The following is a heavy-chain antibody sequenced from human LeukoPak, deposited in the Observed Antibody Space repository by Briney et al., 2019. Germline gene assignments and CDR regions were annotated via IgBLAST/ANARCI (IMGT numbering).Heavy chain of an antibody. J-gene: IGHJ6*03. Sequence: ASVKVSCKASGYTFTGYYMHWVRQAPGQGLEWMGRINPNSGGTNNAQNFQGRVTMTRDTSISTTYMELSRLRSDDTAVYYCARGSGVVPAAVGLPYYYFFMDVWGKGTTVTVSS. D-gene: IGHD2-2*01. V-gene: IGHV1-2*02. CDR1: GYTFTGYY. CDR3: ARGSGVVPAAVGLPYYYFFMDV. CDR2: INPNSGGT.